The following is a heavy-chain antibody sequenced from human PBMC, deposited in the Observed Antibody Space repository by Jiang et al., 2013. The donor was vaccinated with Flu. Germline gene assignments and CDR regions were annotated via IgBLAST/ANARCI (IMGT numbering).Heavy chain of an antibody. J-gene: IGHJ6*02. CDR2: IRYDGSNK. V-gene: IGHV3-30*02. Sequence: VQLLESGGGVVQPGGSLRLSCAASGFTFSSYGMHWVRQAPGKGLEWVAFIRYDGSNKYYADSVKGRFTISRDNSKNTLYLQMNSLRAEDTAVYYCAKEDYYYYYGMDVWGQGTTVTVSS. CDR1: GFTFSSYG. CDR3: AKEDYYYYYGMDV.